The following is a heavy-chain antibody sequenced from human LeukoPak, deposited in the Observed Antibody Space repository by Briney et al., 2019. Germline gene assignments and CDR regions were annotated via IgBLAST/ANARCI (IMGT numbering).Heavy chain of an antibody. CDR3: AREGFSLVGFDY. V-gene: IGHV4-39*07. D-gene: IGHD3-16*01. J-gene: IGHJ4*02. CDR1: GGSISSTGYY. CDR2: FYLSGST. Sequence: SETLSLTCTVSGGSISSTGYYWGWIRQPPGKGLEWIGNFYLSGSTYYNPSLKSRVTISVDTSKNQFSLKLSSVTAADTAVYYCAREGFSLVGFDYWGQGTLVTVSS.